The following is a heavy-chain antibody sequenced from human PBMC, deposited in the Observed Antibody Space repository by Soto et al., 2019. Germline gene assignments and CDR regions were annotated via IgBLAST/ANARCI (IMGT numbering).Heavy chain of an antibody. CDR1: GFTSSSYW. J-gene: IGHJ3*02. Sequence: EVQLVESGGGLVQPGGSLRLSCAASGFTSSSYWMHWVRQAPGKGLVWVSRISNDGTSTNYADSVKGRFTISRENAKNTVYLEMNSLRAEDTAVYYCARDWYYYDTSDHFSADAFDIWGQGTTVTVSS. D-gene: IGHD3-22*01. V-gene: IGHV3-74*01. CDR2: ISNDGTST. CDR3: ARDWYYYDTSDHFSADAFDI.